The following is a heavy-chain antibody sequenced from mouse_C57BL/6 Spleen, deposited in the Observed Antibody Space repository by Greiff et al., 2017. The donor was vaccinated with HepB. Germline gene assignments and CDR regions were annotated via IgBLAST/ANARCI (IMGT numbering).Heavy chain of an antibody. CDR2: INPSSGYT. CDR1: GYTFTSYT. Sequence: QVQLQQSGAELARPGASVKMSCKASGYTFTSYTMHWVKQRAGQGLEWIGYINPSSGYTKYNQKFKDKATLTADKSSSTAYMQLSSLTSEDSAVYYCARWTTVPYDYWGQGTTLTVSS. CDR3: ARWTTVPYDY. D-gene: IGHD1-1*01. V-gene: IGHV1-4*01. J-gene: IGHJ2*01.